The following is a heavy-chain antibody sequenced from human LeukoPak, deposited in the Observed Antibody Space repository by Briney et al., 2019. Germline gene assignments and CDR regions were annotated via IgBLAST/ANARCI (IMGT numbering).Heavy chain of an antibody. J-gene: IGHJ4*02. CDR2: IYDSGST. D-gene: IGHD4-11*01. CDR1: GGSISSFH. CDR3: ARGPNYSNSYDY. Sequence: SETLSLTCTVSGGSISSFHWSWIRQPPGKGLEHIGNIYDSGSTYYNPSLKSRVTISVDTSKNQFSLKLSSVTAADTAVYYCARGPNYSNSYDYWGQGTLVTVSS. V-gene: IGHV4-59*01.